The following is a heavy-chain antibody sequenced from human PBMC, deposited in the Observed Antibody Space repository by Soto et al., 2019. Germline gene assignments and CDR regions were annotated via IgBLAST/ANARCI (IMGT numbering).Heavy chain of an antibody. J-gene: IGHJ4*02. CDR3: AREQYDYVWGSYRSVDYFDY. CDR2: IYSGGST. Sequence: EVQLVESGGDLVQPGGSLRLSCAASGFTVSSNYVSWVRQAPGKGLEWVSVIYSGGSTYYADSVKGRFTISRDNSKNTLYLQMNSLIAEDTAVYYCAREQYDYVWGSYRSVDYFDYWGQGTLVTVSA. V-gene: IGHV3-66*01. D-gene: IGHD3-16*02. CDR1: GFTVSSNY.